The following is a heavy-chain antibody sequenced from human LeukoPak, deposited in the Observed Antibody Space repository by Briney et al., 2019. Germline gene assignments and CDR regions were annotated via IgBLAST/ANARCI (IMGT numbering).Heavy chain of an antibody. CDR1: GGSISSISSNNYH. V-gene: IGHV4-39*07. Sequence: PSETLSLTCIVSGGSISSISSNNYHWGWIRQPPGKGLEWIGSIYYSVSTYYNPSLKSRVTISVDTSKNQFSLKLSSVTAADTAVYYCARALGYCSGGSCTRGYNWFDPWGQGTLVTVPS. D-gene: IGHD2-15*01. J-gene: IGHJ5*02. CDR3: ARALGYCSGGSCTRGYNWFDP. CDR2: IYYSVST.